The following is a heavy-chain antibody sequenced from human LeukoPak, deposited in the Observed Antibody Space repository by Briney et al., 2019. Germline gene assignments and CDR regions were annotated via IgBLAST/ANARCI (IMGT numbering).Heavy chain of an antibody. V-gene: IGHV1-69*04. CDR2: IIPIFGIA. CDR3: AREYSSGWYWFDP. CDR1: GGTFSSYA. Sequence: GSSVKVSCKASGGTFSSYAISWVRQAPGQGLEWMGRIIPIFGIANYAQKFQGRVTITADKSTSTAYMELSSLRSEDTAVYYCAREYSSGWYWFDPWGQGTLVIVSS. J-gene: IGHJ5*02. D-gene: IGHD6-19*01.